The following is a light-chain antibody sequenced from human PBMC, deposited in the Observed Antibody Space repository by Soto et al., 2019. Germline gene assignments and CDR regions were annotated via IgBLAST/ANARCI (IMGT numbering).Light chain of an antibody. CDR2: GAS. Sequence: EIVMTQSPATLSVSPGERATLSCRASQSVSSNLAWYQQKPGQAPRLLIYGASTSATGIPARFSGSRSGTEFTLTISSMQSEDVAVYYCQQYNNWPYTFGQGTKLEIK. V-gene: IGKV3-15*01. CDR3: QQYNNWPYT. CDR1: QSVSSN. J-gene: IGKJ2*01.